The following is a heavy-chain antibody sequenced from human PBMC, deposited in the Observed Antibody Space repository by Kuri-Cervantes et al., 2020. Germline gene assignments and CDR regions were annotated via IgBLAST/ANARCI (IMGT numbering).Heavy chain of an antibody. V-gene: IGHV3-66*03. D-gene: IGHD6-13*01. J-gene: IGHJ5*02. CDR1: GFTVSSNY. Sequence: ETLSLTCAASGFTVSSNYMSWVRQAPGKGLEWVSFIYSCGSTYYADSVKGRFTISRDNSKNTLYLQMNSLRAGDTAVYYCARGGAAGTGYWFDPWGQGTLVTVSS. CDR3: ARGGAAGTGYWFDP. CDR2: IYSCGST.